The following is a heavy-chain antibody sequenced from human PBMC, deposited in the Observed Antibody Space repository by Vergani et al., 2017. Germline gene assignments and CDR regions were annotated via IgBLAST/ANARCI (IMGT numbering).Heavy chain of an antibody. CDR3: AKGIDFWSGCLDY. V-gene: IGHV3-74*01. J-gene: IGHJ4*02. D-gene: IGHD3-3*01. CDR2: IKSYGSIT. CDR1: GFSFSGYW. Sequence: EVQLVESGGGLIHPGGSLRLSCEGSGFSFSGYWMHWVRQSPEKGLVWVSRIKSYGSITNYADSVKGRFTISRDNAKNTLYLQMNSLRAEDTAVYYCAKGIDFWSGCLDYWGQGTLVTVSS.